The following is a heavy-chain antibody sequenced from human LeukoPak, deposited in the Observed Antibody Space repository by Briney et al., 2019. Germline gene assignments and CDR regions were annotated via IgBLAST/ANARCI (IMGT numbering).Heavy chain of an antibody. Sequence: SVKVSCKASGYTFTSYAISWVRQAPGQGLEWMGGIIPIFGTANYAQKFQGRVTITADESTSTAYMELSSLRSEDTAVYYCASGTVTTKRTDYYYYYMDVWGKGTTVTVSS. CDR3: ASGTVTTKRTDYYYYYMDV. CDR2: IIPIFGTA. D-gene: IGHD4-11*01. V-gene: IGHV1-69*13. J-gene: IGHJ6*03. CDR1: GYTFTSYA.